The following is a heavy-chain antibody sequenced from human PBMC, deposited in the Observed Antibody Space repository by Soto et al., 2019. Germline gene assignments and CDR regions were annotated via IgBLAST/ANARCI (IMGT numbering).Heavy chain of an antibody. CDR3: AKDGGAGAAGIFDY. Sequence: QVQLVESGGGVVQPGRSLRLSCAASGFTFSSYAMQWVRQAPGKGLEWVAVISSGGTDKHYSDSVKGRFTISRDNSKNTVYLQINSLRTEDTAVYYCAKDGGAGAAGIFDYWGQGTLVTVSS. J-gene: IGHJ4*02. V-gene: IGHV3-30*18. D-gene: IGHD3-16*01. CDR2: ISSGGTDK. CDR1: GFTFSSYA.